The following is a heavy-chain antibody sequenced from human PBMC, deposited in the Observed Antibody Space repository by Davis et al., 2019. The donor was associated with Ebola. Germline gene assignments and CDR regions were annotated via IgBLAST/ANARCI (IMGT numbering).Heavy chain of an antibody. Sequence: PGGSLRLSCAASGFTFSSYEMNWVRQAPGKGLEWVSYISSSGSTIYYADSVKGRFTISRDNAKNSLYLQMNSLRAEDTAVYYCAKATTAGYSYGQYFDYWGQGTLVTVSS. J-gene: IGHJ4*02. CDR1: GFTFSSYE. CDR3: AKATTAGYSYGQYFDY. CDR2: ISSSGSTI. V-gene: IGHV3-48*03. D-gene: IGHD5-18*01.